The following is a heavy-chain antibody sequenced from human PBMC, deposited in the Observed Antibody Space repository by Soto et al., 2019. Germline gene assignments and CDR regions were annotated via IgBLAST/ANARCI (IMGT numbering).Heavy chain of an antibody. J-gene: IGHJ4*02. D-gene: IGHD6-6*01. CDR3: TTGSTSTKNY. Sequence: PGGSLRLSCAASGFTFSNALLSWVRQSPGKGLEWVGRIKSKTDGGTTDYTAPVKGRFTISRDDSKNTLYLQMNSLKIEDTAVYYCTTGSTSTKNYWGQGTLVTVSS. V-gene: IGHV3-15*01. CDR2: IKSKTDGGTT. CDR1: GFTFSNAL.